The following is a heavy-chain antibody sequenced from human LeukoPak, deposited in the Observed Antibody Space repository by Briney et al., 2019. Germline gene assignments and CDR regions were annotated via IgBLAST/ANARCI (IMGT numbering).Heavy chain of an antibody. D-gene: IGHD1-26*01. CDR3: AQDYSVSRVGDVFFQY. V-gene: IGHV3-23*01. Sequence: QAGVSLCLSCAASGLTFSNYAMSWFRQAPGKGLEWVSGITSGFTPHYADSVKGRFTISRDDSKNTFHLQMNSLRAEDTAVYYCAQDYSVSRVGDVFFQYWGQGTLVTVSS. CDR2: ITSGFTP. CDR1: GLTFSNYA. J-gene: IGHJ4*02.